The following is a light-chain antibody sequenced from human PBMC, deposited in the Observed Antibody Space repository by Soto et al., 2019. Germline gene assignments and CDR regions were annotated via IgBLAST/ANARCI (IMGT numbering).Light chain of an antibody. CDR3: QSYDSSLSGGV. CDR2: GNS. Sequence: QSVLTRQPSVSGAPGQRVTISCTGSSSNIGTGYDVHWYQQLPGTAPKLLIYGNSNRPTGVPDRFSGSKSGTSASLAITGLQAEDEADYYCQSYDSSLSGGVFGGGTKLTVL. J-gene: IGLJ3*02. V-gene: IGLV1-40*01. CDR1: SSNIGTGYD.